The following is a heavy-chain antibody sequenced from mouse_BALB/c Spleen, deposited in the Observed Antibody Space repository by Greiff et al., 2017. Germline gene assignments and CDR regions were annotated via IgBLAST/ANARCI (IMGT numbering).Heavy chain of an antibody. CDR3: VSQLGRAMDD. Sequence: VQLVESGPGLVAPSQSLSITCTVSGFSLTSYDISWIRQPPGKGLEWLGVIWTGGGTNYNSAFMSRLSISKDNSKSQVFLKMNSLQTDDTAIYYCVSQLGRAMDDWGQGTSVTVSS. CDR1: GFSLTSYD. V-gene: IGHV2-9-2*01. CDR2: IWTGGGT. J-gene: IGHJ4*01. D-gene: IGHD4-1*02.